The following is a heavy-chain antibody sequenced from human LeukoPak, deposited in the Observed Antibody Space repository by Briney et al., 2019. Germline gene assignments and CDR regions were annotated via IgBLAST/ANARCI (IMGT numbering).Heavy chain of an antibody. CDR3: AQPRSSGWQLDY. Sequence: ASVKVSCKASGYTFTSYYMHWVRQAPGQGLEWMGIINPSGGSTSYAQKFQGRVTMTRDTSTSTVYMELSSLRSEDTAVYCCAQPRSSGWQLDYWGQGTLVTVSS. CDR1: GYTFTSYY. CDR2: INPSGGST. D-gene: IGHD6-19*01. V-gene: IGHV1-46*03. J-gene: IGHJ4*02.